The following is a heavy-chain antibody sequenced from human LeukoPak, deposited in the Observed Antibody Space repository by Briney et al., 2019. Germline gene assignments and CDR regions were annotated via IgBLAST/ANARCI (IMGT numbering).Heavy chain of an antibody. CDR2: IYSGGSS. Sequence: PGGSRGLSCAASGFTVSSKYMSWVRQAPGKGLEWVSVIYSGGSSYYADSVKGRFTISRDNSKNTLYLQMNSLRPEDTAVYYCGRGGSSGYNYNAFDVWGQGTRVTVSS. CDR1: GFTVSSKY. V-gene: IGHV3-53*01. D-gene: IGHD3-22*01. CDR3: GRGGSSGYNYNAFDV. J-gene: IGHJ3*01.